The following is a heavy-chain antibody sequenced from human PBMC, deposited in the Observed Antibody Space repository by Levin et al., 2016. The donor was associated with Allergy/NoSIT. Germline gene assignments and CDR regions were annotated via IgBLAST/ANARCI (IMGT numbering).Heavy chain of an antibody. CDR1: GASISRSADY. J-gene: IGHJ4*02. CDR3: ARHKIQDAYTDY. Sequence: SETLSLTCTVSGASISRSADYWAWIRQPPGKGLEWIGSIHYGGDSYYNPSLKSRVTISVDTSKNQLSLKVHSVTASDTALYFCARHKIQDAYTDYWGQGTLVTASS. V-gene: IGHV4-39*01. D-gene: IGHD5-18*01. CDR2: IHYGGDS.